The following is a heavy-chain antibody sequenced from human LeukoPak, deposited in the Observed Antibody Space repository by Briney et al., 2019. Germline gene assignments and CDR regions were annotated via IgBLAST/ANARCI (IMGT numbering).Heavy chain of an antibody. CDR1: GFTFSSYS. V-gene: IGHV3-74*01. CDR2: ISADGSTT. CDR3: ARAGWYRFDY. J-gene: IGHJ4*02. Sequence: GGSLRLSCAASGFTFSSYSMNWVRQAPGKGLVWVSRISADGSTTNYADSVKGRFTISRDNAKDTLYLQMNSLRAEDTAVYYCARAGWYRFDYWGQGTLVTVSS. D-gene: IGHD6-19*01.